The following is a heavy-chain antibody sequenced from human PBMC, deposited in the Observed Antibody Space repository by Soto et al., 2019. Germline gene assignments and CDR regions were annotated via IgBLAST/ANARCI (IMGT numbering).Heavy chain of an antibody. J-gene: IGHJ2*01. CDR2: ISSSSSYI. Sequence: EVQLVESGGGLVKPGGSLRLSCAASGFTFSSYSMNWVRQAPGKGLEWVSSISSSSSYIYYADSVKGRFTISRDNAKNSLYLQMNSLRAEDTAVYYCARSYSSSAYWYFDLWGRGTLVTVSS. CDR1: GFTFSSYS. V-gene: IGHV3-21*01. CDR3: ARSYSSSAYWYFDL. D-gene: IGHD6-6*01.